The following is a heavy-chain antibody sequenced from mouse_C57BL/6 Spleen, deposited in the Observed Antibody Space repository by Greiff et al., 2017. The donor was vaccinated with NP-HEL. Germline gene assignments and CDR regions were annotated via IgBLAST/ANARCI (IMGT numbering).Heavy chain of an antibody. CDR3: ARAGITTVVERYFDY. Sequence: VQLQQSGPELVKPGASVKLSCKASGYTFTSYDINWVQQRPGQGLEWIGWIYPRDGSTKYNEKFKGKATLTVDTSTSTAYMELHSLTSEDSAVYFCARAGITTVVERYFDYWGQGTTLTVSS. CDR2: IYPRDGST. J-gene: IGHJ2*01. V-gene: IGHV1-85*01. CDR1: GYTFTSYD. D-gene: IGHD1-1*01.